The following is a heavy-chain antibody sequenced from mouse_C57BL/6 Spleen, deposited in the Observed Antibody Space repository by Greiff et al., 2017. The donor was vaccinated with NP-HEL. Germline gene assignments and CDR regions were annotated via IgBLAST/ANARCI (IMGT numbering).Heavy chain of an antibody. CDR3: ARQDGNYAGTWFAY. CDR1: GFTFSDYY. CDR2: ISNGGGST. V-gene: IGHV5-12*01. Sequence: EVKLMESGGGLVQPGGSLKLSCAASGFTFSDYYMYWVRQTPEKRLEWVAYISNGGGSTYYPDTVKGRFTISRDNAKNTLYLQMSRLKSEDTAMYYCARQDGNYAGTWFAYWGQGTLVTVSA. J-gene: IGHJ3*01. D-gene: IGHD2-1*01.